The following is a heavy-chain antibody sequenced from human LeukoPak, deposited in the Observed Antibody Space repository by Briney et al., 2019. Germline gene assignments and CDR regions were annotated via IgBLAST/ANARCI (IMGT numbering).Heavy chain of an antibody. Sequence: GGSLRLSCAASGFTFSTYWMSWVRQAPGKGLEWVASIKQDGTEKYYVGSVKGRFTISRDNAKNSLYLQMNSLRAEDTAVYYCARDRRLAAAGVFFDYWGQGTLVTVSS. CDR1: GFTFSTYW. D-gene: IGHD6-13*01. CDR2: IKQDGTEK. V-gene: IGHV3-7*03. J-gene: IGHJ4*02. CDR3: ARDRRLAAAGVFFDY.